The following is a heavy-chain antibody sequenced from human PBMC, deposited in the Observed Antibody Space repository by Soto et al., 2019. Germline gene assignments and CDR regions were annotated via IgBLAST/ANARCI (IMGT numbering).Heavy chain of an antibody. V-gene: IGHV3-30*18. D-gene: IGHD1-26*01. CDR3: AKTEYSGSYEGLFDY. CDR1: GFTFSSYA. J-gene: IGHJ4*02. Sequence: VQLLESGGGLVQPGGSLRLSCAASGFTFSSYAMSWVRQAPGKGLEWVAVISYDGSNKYYADSVKGRFTISRDNSKNTLYLQMNSLRAEDTAVYYCAKTEYSGSYEGLFDYWGQGTLVTVSS. CDR2: ISYDGSNK.